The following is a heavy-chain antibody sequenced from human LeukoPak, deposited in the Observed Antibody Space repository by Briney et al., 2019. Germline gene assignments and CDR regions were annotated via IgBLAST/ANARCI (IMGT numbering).Heavy chain of an antibody. CDR2: MNPNSGNT. Sequence: ASVKVSCKASGYTFTSYDINWVRQATGQGLEWMGWMNPNSGNTGYAQKLQGRVTMTRNTSISTAYMELSSLRSEDTAVYYCARGGDIVVVPAAQFDYWGQGTLVTVSS. D-gene: IGHD2-2*01. V-gene: IGHV1-8*01. J-gene: IGHJ4*02. CDR3: ARGGDIVVVPAAQFDY. CDR1: GYTFTSYD.